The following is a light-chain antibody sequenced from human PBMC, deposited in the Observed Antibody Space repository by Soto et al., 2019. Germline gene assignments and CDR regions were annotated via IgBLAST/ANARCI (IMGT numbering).Light chain of an antibody. J-gene: IGKJ2*01. V-gene: IGKV3-20*01. CDR3: QQYGGSYT. CDR2: GAS. Sequence: EIVLTQSPGTLSLSPGERATLSCRASQSVSSNYLAWFQQKPGQAPRLLIYGASTRASGIPDRFSGSGSGTDFTLTISRLEPEDFAVYYCQQYGGSYTFGQGTKLEIK. CDR1: QSVSSNY.